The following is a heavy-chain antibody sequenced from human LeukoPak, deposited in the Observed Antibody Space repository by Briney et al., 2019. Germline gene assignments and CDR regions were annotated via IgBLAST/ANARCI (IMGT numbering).Heavy chain of an antibody. V-gene: IGHV1-46*01. J-gene: IGHJ5*02. D-gene: IGHD6-19*01. CDR2: INPSGGST. CDR3: AREMDRIAVAGTGLCWFDP. Sequence: GESLKISCKASGYTFTSYYMHWVRQAPGQGLEWMGIINPSGGSTSYAQKFQGRVTMTRDMSTSTVYMELSSLRSEDTAVYYCAREMDRIAVAGTGLCWFDPWGQGTLVTVSS. CDR1: GYTFTSYY.